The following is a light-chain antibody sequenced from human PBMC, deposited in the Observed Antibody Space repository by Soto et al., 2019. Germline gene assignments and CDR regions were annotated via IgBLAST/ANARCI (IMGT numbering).Light chain of an antibody. Sequence: DIQMTQSPSTLSGSVGDRVTITCGASQTISSWLAWYQQKPGKAPKLLIYKASTLKSGVPSRFSGSGSGTDFTLTISSLQPEDFATYYCQQSYSIPWTFGQGTKVDI. J-gene: IGKJ1*01. CDR3: QQSYSIPWT. V-gene: IGKV1-5*03. CDR1: QTISSW. CDR2: KAS.